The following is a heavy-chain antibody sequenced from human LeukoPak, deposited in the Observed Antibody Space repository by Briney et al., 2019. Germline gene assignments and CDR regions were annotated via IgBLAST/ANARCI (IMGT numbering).Heavy chain of an antibody. D-gene: IGHD6-13*01. J-gene: IGHJ4*02. CDR1: GFTFSRSA. V-gene: IGHV3-23*01. CDR2: ISSSGNT. Sequence: HRGGSLRLSCAASGFTFSRSAMTWVRQTPGKGLDWVLSISSSGNTYYADSVKGRFTISRDNSKNMLYLQMNSVRAEDTAVYYCVKGRISEDGLDFWGQGTLVTVSS. CDR3: VKGRISEDGLDF.